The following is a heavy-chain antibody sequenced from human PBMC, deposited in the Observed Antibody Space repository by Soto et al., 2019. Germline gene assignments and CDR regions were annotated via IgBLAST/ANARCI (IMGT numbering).Heavy chain of an antibody. J-gene: IGHJ5*02. Sequence: QVQLVESGGDVVQPGRSLRLSCTASGFTFSTYTMHWVRQSPGKGLEWLAFISDDGDNRYYAESVRGRFTISRDNSKNTLYLQMDSLRPEDTAVYYCARDGSIAAAGNHWFDPWGQGTLVTVSS. V-gene: IGHV3-30-3*01. CDR2: ISDDGDNR. D-gene: IGHD6-13*01. CDR3: ARDGSIAAAGNHWFDP. CDR1: GFTFSTYT.